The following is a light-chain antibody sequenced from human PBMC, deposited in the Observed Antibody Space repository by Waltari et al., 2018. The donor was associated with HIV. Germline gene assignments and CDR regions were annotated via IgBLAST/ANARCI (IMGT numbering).Light chain of an antibody. CDR3: QSYDSSLSGWV. J-gene: IGLJ3*02. CDR1: NSNIGANYD. Sequence: QSVLTQPPSVSGAPGQRVTISCTGSNSNIGANYDVHWYQFLPGRAPKLLIYVYTKRPSGVPDRFSGSKSGSSASLAITGLQAEDEADYHCQSYDSSLSGWVFGGGTKLTVL. V-gene: IGLV1-40*01. CDR2: VYT.